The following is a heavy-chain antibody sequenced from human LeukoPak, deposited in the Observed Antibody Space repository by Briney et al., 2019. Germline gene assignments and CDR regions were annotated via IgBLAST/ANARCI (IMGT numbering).Heavy chain of an antibody. V-gene: IGHV4-39*01. CDR3: ARRAKYSSPFYYYYYMDI. J-gene: IGHJ6*03. CDR1: DGSITSSSHY. CDR2: IYYSGDT. D-gene: IGHD6-6*01. Sequence: PSETLSLTCTVSDGSITSSSHYWGWIRQPPGKGLEWIGSIYYSGDTYYNSSLKSRVTISVDTSKSQFSLRLSSVTAADTAVYYCARRAKYSSPFYYYYYMDIWGKGTTVTVSS.